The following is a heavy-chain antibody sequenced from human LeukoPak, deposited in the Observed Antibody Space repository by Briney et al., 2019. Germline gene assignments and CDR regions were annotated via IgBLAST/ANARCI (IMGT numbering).Heavy chain of an antibody. CDR2: IQFDGSYK. V-gene: IGHV3-30*02. CDR1: GFTFGSSA. Sequence: PGGSPRLSCAASGFTFGSSAMHWVRQTPGKGLECVAFIQFDGSYKHYSDSVKGRFTISRDNSKSTLYLQMNSLRPEDTAVYYCATHCSGTACHRDYWGQGTLVTVSS. J-gene: IGHJ4*02. D-gene: IGHD2-2*01. CDR3: ATHCSGTACHRDY.